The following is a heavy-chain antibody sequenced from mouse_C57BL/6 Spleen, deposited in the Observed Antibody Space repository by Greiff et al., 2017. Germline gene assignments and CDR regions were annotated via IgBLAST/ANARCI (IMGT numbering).Heavy chain of an antibody. V-gene: IGHV1-15*01. CDR1: GYTFTDYE. Sequence: QVQLQQSGAELVRPGASVTLSCKASGYTFTDYEMHWVKQTPVHGLEWIGAIDPETGGTAYNQKFKGKAILTADKSSSPAYMELRRLASEDSAVYYCTRARFAYWGQGTLVTVSA. CDR3: TRARFAY. CDR2: IDPETGGT. J-gene: IGHJ3*01.